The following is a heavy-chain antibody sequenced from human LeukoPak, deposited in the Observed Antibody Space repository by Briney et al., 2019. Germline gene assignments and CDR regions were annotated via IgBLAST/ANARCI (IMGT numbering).Heavy chain of an antibody. CDR3: ATSSFYGQL. V-gene: IGHV3-11*01. D-gene: IGHD2/OR15-2a*01. CDR2: IATGGYTL. CDR1: GFSFSDTY. Sequence: GGSLRLSCAASGFSFSDTYMSWIRQAPGKGLEWIAYIATGGYTLDYADSVRGRFTVSRDNAKNSLYRQMNSLRVEDTAVYYCATSSFYGQLWGQGTLVTVSS. J-gene: IGHJ1*01.